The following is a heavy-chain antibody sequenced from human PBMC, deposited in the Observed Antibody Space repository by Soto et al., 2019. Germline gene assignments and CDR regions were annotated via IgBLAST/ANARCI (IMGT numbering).Heavy chain of an antibody. CDR3: AKDGPDLEMATSFDY. V-gene: IGHV1-46*01. CDR2: INPSGGST. J-gene: IGHJ4*02. Sequence: ASVKVSCKASGYTFTSYYMHWVRQAPGQGLEWMGIINPSGGSTSYAQKFQGRVTMTRDTSTSTVYMELSSLRSEDTAVYYCAKDGPDLEMATSFDYWGQGTLVTVSS. D-gene: IGHD5-12*01. CDR1: GYTFTSYY.